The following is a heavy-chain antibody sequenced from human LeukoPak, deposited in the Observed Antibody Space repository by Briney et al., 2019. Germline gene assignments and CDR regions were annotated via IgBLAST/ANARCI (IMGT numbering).Heavy chain of an antibody. Sequence: ASVKVSCKASGGTFSSYAISWVRQAPGQGLEWMGGIIPIFGTANYAQKFQGRVTITADKSTSTAYMELSSLRSEDTAVYYCARAPREYSSGWRGDPEFLSWGQGTLVTVSS. CDR1: GGTFSSYA. J-gene: IGHJ5*02. V-gene: IGHV1-69*06. CDR3: ARAPREYSSGWRGDPEFLS. D-gene: IGHD6-19*01. CDR2: IIPIFGTA.